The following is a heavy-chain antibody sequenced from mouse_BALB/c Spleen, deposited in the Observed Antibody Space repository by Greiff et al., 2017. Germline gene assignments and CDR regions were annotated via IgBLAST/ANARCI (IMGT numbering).Heavy chain of an antibody. Sequence: VKLVESAAELARPGASVKMSCKASGYTFTSYTMHWVKQRPGQGLEWIGYINPSSGYTEYNQKFKDKTTLTADKSSSTAYMQLSSLTSEDSAVYYCARYYGSSYLYYAMDYWGQGTSVTVSS. CDR3: ARYYGSSYLYYAMDY. D-gene: IGHD1-1*01. CDR1: GYTFTSYT. CDR2: INPSSGYT. J-gene: IGHJ4*01. V-gene: IGHV1-4*02.